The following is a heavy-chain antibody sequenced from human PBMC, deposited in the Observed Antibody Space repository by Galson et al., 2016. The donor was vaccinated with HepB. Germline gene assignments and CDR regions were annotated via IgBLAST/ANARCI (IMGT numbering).Heavy chain of an antibody. D-gene: IGHD6-13*01. CDR2: TSSSGSYT. CDR3: AREDSSWYGYYGMDV. J-gene: IGHJ6*02. V-gene: IGHV3-11*06. CDR1: GFTFTDYY. Sequence: SLRLSCAASGFTFTDYYMTWLRQAPGKGLEWVSYTSSSGSYTNYADSVKGRFTISRDNARKSLYLQMSSLRPDDTAVYYCAREDSSWYGYYGMDVWGQGTTVTVSS.